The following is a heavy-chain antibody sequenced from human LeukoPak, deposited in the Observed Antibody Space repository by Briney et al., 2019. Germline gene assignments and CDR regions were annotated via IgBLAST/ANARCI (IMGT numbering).Heavy chain of an antibody. CDR3: VRDESGFDI. CDR2: ISGYNGNT. Sequence: GASVKVSCKASDYTLIDYDISWVRQAPGQGLEWMGWISGYNGNTNYAQKLQGRVTMTTDTSSTTAYMELRSLRSDDTAMYYCVRDESGFDIWGHGTMVTVSS. J-gene: IGHJ3*02. V-gene: IGHV1-18*01. CDR1: DYTLIDYD. D-gene: IGHD1-26*01.